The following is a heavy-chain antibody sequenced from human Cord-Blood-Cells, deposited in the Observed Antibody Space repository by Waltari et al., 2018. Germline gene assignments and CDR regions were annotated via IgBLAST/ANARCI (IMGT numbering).Heavy chain of an antibody. Sequence: QVQLQESGPGLVKPSETLSLTCTVSGGSISSYYWSWIRQPPGKGLEWIGYIYYSGSTNYNHSLKSRVTISVDTSKNQFSLKLSSVTAADTAVYYCARASGRGYSGYKDAFDIWGQGTMVTVSS. V-gene: IGHV4-59*01. CDR3: ARASGRGYSGYKDAFDI. J-gene: IGHJ3*02. CDR1: GGSISSYY. D-gene: IGHD5-12*01. CDR2: IYYSGST.